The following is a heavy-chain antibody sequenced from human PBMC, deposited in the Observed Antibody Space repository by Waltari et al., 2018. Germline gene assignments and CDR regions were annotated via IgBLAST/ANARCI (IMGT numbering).Heavy chain of an antibody. V-gene: IGHV4-34*01. J-gene: IGHJ4*02. CDR2: INHSGST. Sequence: QVQLQQWGAGLLKPSETLSLTCAVYGGSFSGYYWSWIRQPPGKGREGIGEINHSGSTNDNPSLKSRVTISVDTAKNQFSLKLSSVTAADTAVYYCARGIQPRYYFDYWGQGTLVTVSS. CDR1: GGSFSGYY. CDR3: ARGIQPRYYFDY.